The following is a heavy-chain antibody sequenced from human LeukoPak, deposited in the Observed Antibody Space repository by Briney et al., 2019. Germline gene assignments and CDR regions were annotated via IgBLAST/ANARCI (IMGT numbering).Heavy chain of an antibody. J-gene: IGHJ4*02. CDR1: GGTFSTYA. CDR2: TIPMFGKV. CDR3: ASGLIYGSGMDY. V-gene: IGHV1-69*05. Sequence: ASVKVSCKASGGTFSTYAISWVRQAPGQGLEWMGGTIPMFGKVNYAQKFQGRVTITTDRSTSTAYMELSSLRSFDTAVYYCASGLIYGSGMDYWGQGTLVTVSS. D-gene: IGHD3-10*01.